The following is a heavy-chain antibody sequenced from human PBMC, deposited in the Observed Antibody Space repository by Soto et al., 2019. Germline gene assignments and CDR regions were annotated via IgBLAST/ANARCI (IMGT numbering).Heavy chain of an antibody. CDR2: IDNAGTDS. Sequence: EVQLVESGGGLVQPGGSLRLSCAASGFTLSGRSMHWVRQAPGKGLVWVSGIDNAGTDSTYADSVKGRFTSSRDNAKNRLYLQMNSLGVEYTAVYYCARGWFGPDVWGKGTTVTVSS. CDR3: ARGWFGPDV. J-gene: IGHJ6*04. D-gene: IGHD3-10*01. CDR1: GFTLSGRS. V-gene: IGHV3-74*01.